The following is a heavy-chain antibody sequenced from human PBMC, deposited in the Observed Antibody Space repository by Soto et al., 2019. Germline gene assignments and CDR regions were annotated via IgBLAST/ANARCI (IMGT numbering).Heavy chain of an antibody. CDR1: GFTFSSYA. D-gene: IGHD4-17*01. Sequence: EVQLLESGGGLVQPGGSLRLSCAASGFTFSSYAMNWVRQAPGKGLEWVSVISGSGGSTYYADAVKDRFTISRDNSTTTLYLQMNSLRAEDTAVYYCAKRTVGWYFDLWGRSTLVTVSS. CDR3: AKRTVGWYFDL. V-gene: IGHV3-23*01. CDR2: ISGSGGST. J-gene: IGHJ2*01.